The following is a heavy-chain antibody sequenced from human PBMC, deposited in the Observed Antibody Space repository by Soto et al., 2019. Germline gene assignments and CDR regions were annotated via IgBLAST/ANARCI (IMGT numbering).Heavy chain of an antibody. CDR3: ARHVVEDGSCWYLYYYYVMDV. Sequence: SETLSLTCTVSGGSISSSSYYWGWIRQPPGKGLEWIGSIYYSGSTYYNPSLKSRVTISVDTSKNRFSLKLSSVTAADTAVYYCARHVVEDGSCWYLYYYYVMDVWGQGTTVTVSS. J-gene: IGHJ6*02. CDR1: GGSISSSSYY. V-gene: IGHV4-39*01. CDR2: IYYSGST. D-gene: IGHD6-19*01.